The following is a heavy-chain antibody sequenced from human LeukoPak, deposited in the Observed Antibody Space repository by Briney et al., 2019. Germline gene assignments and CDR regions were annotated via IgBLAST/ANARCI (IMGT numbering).Heavy chain of an antibody. D-gene: IGHD3-3*02. Sequence: GASVKISCKASGYTFTINHIYWVRQAPGHGLEWMGVINPSSDITTYETNFQGRGTMTRDTSTITSYMDLRNLRSEDTAIYYCAKLATIDTGGTYWGQGTLGTVSS. V-gene: IGHV1-46*03. CDR1: GYTFTINH. CDR2: INPSSDIT. CDR3: AKLATIDTGGTY. J-gene: IGHJ4*02.